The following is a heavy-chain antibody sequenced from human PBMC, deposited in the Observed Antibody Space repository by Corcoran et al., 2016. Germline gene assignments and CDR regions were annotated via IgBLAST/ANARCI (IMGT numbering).Heavy chain of an antibody. CDR1: GYTFTSYA. V-gene: IGHV1-3*01. J-gene: IGHJ6*02. CDR2: INAGNGNT. CDR3: SGDQGYYYSGMDV. Sequence: QVQLVQSGAEVKKPGASVKVSCKASGYTFTSYAMHWVRQAPGQRLEWMGWINAGNGNTKYSQKFQGRVTITRDTSASTAYMELSSLRSEDTAVYYCSGDQGYYYSGMDVWGQGTTVTVSS.